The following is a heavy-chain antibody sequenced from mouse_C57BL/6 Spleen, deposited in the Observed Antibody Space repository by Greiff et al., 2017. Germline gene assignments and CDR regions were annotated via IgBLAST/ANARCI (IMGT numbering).Heavy chain of an antibody. Sequence: QVQLQQSGAELARPGASVKLSCKASGYTFTSYGISWVKQRTGQGLEWIGEIYPRSGNTYYNEKFKGKATLTADKSSSTAYMELLSLTSEDSAVYFCAATVVAREGAYWGQGTLVTVSA. V-gene: IGHV1-81*01. CDR3: AATVVAREGAY. D-gene: IGHD1-1*01. CDR1: GYTFTSYG. J-gene: IGHJ3*01. CDR2: IYPRSGNT.